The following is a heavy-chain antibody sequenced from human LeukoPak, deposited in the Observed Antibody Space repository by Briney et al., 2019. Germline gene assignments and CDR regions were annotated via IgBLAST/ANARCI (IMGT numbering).Heavy chain of an antibody. CDR3: ARDSGYGIDY. V-gene: IGHV4-34*01. J-gene: IGHJ4*02. D-gene: IGHD5-12*01. Sequence: SETLSLTCTVSGGSISSYYWSWIRQPPGKGLEWIGEINHSGSTNYNPSLKSRVTISVDTSKNQFSLKLSSVTAADTAVYYCARDSGYGIDYWGQGTLVTVSS. CDR2: INHSGST. CDR1: GGSISSYY.